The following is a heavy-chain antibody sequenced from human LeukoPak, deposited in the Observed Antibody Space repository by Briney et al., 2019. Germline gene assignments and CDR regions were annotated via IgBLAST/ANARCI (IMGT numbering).Heavy chain of an antibody. CDR2: INPSGGSK. D-gene: IGHD3-22*01. Sequence: ASVKVSCKASGYTFTSYYMHWVRQAPGQGLEWMGIINPSGGSKSYEQKFQGRVTMTRDTSTSTVYMELSSLRSEDTAVYYGARERITTSGAFDIWGQGTMVTVSS. CDR1: GYTFTSYY. V-gene: IGHV1-46*01. J-gene: IGHJ3*02. CDR3: ARERITTSGAFDI.